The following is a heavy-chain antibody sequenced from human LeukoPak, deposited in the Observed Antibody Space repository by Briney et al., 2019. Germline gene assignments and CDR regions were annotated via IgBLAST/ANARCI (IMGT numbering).Heavy chain of an antibody. V-gene: IGHV4-61*02. Sequence: PSETLSLTCTVSGGSISSGSYYWSWMRQPAGKGLEWIGRIYTSGSTNYNPSLKSRVTISVDTSKNQFSLKLSSVTAADTAVYYCARGGIEYSSSSANYYYFDYWGQGTLVTVSS. CDR2: IYTSGST. D-gene: IGHD6-6*01. J-gene: IGHJ4*02. CDR3: ARGGIEYSSSSANYYYFDY. CDR1: GGSISSGSYY.